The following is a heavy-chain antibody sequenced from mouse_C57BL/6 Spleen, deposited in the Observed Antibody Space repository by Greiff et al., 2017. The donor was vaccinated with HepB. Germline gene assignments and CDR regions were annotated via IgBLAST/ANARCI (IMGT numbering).Heavy chain of an antibody. CDR2: ISDGGSYT. CDR3: ARSLYYGNYSWYFDV. Sequence: EVNVVESGGGLVKPGGSLKLSCAASGFTFSSYAMSWARQTPEKRLEWVATISDGGSYTYYPDNVKGRFTISRDNAKNNLYLQMSHLKSEDTAMYYCARSLYYGNYSWYFDVWGTGTTVTVAS. CDR1: GFTFSSYA. V-gene: IGHV5-4*03. D-gene: IGHD2-1*01. J-gene: IGHJ1*03.